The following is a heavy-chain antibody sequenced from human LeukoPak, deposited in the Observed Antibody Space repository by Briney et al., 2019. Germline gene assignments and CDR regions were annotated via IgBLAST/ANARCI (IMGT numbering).Heavy chain of an antibody. D-gene: IGHD4-11*01. CDR3: ARDPRDYTNSLEFHY. J-gene: IGHJ4*02. V-gene: IGHV1-46*01. Sequence: ASVKVSCKASGYTFTSYYMHWVRQAPGQVLEWMGIINPSGGSTSYAQKFQGRVTMTRDTSTSTVYMELSSLRSEDTAVYYCARDPRDYTNSLEFHYWGQGTLITVSS. CDR1: GYTFTSYY. CDR2: INPSGGST.